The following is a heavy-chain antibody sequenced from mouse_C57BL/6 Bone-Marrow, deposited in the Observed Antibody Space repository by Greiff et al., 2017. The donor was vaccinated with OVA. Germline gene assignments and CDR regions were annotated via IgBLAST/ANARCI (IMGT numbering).Heavy chain of an antibody. Sequence: EVKVEESGGGLVQPGGSLKLSCAASGFTFSDYYMYWVRQTPEKRLEWVAYISNGGGSTYYPDTVKGRFTISRDNAKNTLYLQMSRLKSEDTAMYYCARQDITTVVPFAYWGQGTLVTVSA. J-gene: IGHJ3*01. CDR2: ISNGGGST. V-gene: IGHV5-12*01. D-gene: IGHD1-1*01. CDR3: ARQDITTVVPFAY. CDR1: GFTFSDYY.